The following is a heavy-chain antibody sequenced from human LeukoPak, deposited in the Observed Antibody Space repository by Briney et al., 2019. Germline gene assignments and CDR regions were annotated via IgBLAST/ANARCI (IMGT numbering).Heavy chain of an antibody. V-gene: IGHV3-11*06. D-gene: IGHD4-17*01. CDR1: GFTVSSTY. J-gene: IGHJ6*02. CDR3: ARDQTLNDYVLVSVGLNYYYYGMDV. Sequence: GGSLRLSCAASGFTVSSTYMSWIRQAPGKGLEWVSYISSSSSYTNYADSVKGRFTISRDNAKNSLYLQMNSLRAEDTAVYYCARDQTLNDYVLVSVGLNYYYYGMDVWGQGTTVTVSS. CDR2: ISSSSSYT.